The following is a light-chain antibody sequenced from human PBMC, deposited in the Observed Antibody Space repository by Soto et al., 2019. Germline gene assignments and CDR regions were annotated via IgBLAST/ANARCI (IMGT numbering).Light chain of an antibody. CDR2: GAA. CDR1: QRVSSN. Sequence: EIVMTQSPATLSVSPGERATLSCRASQRVSSNVAWYQQKPGQAPRLLIYGAATRATGIPARFSGSGSGTEFTLTISSLQSEDFAVYYCQQYNNWPPITFGQGTRLEIK. CDR3: QQYNNWPPIT. J-gene: IGKJ5*01. V-gene: IGKV3D-15*01.